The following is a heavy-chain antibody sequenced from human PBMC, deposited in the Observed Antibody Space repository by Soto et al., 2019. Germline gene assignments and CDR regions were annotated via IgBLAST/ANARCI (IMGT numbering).Heavy chain of an antibody. CDR3: ARVDTAMVTYWFDP. J-gene: IGHJ5*02. CDR1: GYIFINYY. Sequence: ASVKVSCKASGYIFINYYIHWVRQAPGQGLEWIGIINPNGGSTNYAQKFRGRVTMARDTSTSTAYMDLSSLRSDDTAVYYCARVDTAMVTYWFDPWGQGTLVTVS. V-gene: IGHV1-46*01. D-gene: IGHD5-18*01. CDR2: INPNGGST.